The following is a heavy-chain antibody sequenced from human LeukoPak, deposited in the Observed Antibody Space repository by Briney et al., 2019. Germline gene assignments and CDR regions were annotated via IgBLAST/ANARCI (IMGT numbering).Heavy chain of an antibody. CDR1: GFTFTSSA. Sequence: SVKVSCKASGFTFTSSAMQWVRQARGQRLEWIGWIVVGSGNTNYAQKFQERVTITRDMSTSTAYMELSSLRSEDTAVYYCAADGRDGDYVGVDIWGQGTMVTVSS. CDR3: AADGRDGDYVGVDI. D-gene: IGHD4-17*01. V-gene: IGHV1-58*02. J-gene: IGHJ3*02. CDR2: IVVGSGNT.